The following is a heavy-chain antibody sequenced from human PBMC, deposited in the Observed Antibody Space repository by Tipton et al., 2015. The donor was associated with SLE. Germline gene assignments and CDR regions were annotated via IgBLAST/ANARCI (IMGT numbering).Heavy chain of an antibody. D-gene: IGHD1-26*01. CDR1: GGSISSSSSYY. V-gene: IGHV4-34*01. J-gene: IGHJ5*02. Sequence: TLSLTCAVYGGSISSSSSYYWAWIRQPPGKGVEWIGEINHRGSTNYNPSLKSRVTISVDTSKNQFSLKLRSVTAADTAVYYCARETRVEATFSKYNRFDPWGQGILVTVSS. CDR2: INHRGST. CDR3: ARETRVEATFSKYNRFDP.